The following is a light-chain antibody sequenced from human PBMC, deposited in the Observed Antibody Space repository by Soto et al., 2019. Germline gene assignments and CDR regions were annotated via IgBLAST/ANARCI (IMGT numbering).Light chain of an antibody. CDR3: QQYETSNRT. CDR1: QSVSSNF. CDR2: GAS. Sequence: EIVLTQSPGTLSLSPGERTTLSCRASQSVSSNFLECYHQKPGQAPSLLIYGASISATGVPDRFSGSVSGTDFAISISRLELYVFAVYYWQQYETSNRTLGLGTKVDNK. J-gene: IGKJ1*01. V-gene: IGKV3-20*01.